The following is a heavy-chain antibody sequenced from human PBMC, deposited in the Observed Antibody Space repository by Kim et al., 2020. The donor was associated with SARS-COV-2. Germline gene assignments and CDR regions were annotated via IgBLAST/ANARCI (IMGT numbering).Heavy chain of an antibody. J-gene: IGHJ6*03. Sequence: SETLSLTCAVYGGSFSGYYWSWIRQPPGKGLEWIGEINHSGSTNYNPSLKSRVTISVDTSKNQFSLKLSSVTAADTAVYYCAKSPPLVYSSPPHYYYYMDVWGKGTTVTVSS. CDR3: AKSPPLVYSSPPHYYYYMDV. V-gene: IGHV4-34*01. CDR2: INHSGST. CDR1: GGSFSGYY. D-gene: IGHD6-13*01.